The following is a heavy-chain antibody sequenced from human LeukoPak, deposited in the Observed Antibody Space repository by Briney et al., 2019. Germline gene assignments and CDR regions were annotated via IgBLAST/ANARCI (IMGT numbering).Heavy chain of an antibody. CDR3: ASAIVVVTAIPRWFDP. Sequence: VASVKVSCKASGGTFISYAISWVRQAPGQGHEWMGGIIPIFGTANYAQKFQGRVTITTDESTSTAYMELSSLRSEDTAVYYCASAIVVVTAIPRWFDPWGQGTLVTVSP. CDR1: GGTFISYA. V-gene: IGHV1-69*05. J-gene: IGHJ5*02. D-gene: IGHD2-21*02. CDR2: IIPIFGTA.